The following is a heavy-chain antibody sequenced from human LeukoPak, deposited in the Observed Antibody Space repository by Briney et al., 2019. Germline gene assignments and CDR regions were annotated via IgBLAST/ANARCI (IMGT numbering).Heavy chain of an antibody. V-gene: IGHV3-30*02. CDR2: IEKDGSNK. D-gene: IGHD5-18*01. CDR1: GFTFKTYG. J-gene: IGHJ4*02. CDR3: ARDSRGYSYGPNTDY. Sequence: GGSLRLSCAASGFTFKTYGMHWVRQAPGKGLDWVAFIEKDGSNKYYADSVKGRFTVSRDNSKNRLYLQMDSLRVEDTAMYYCARDSRGYSYGPNTDYWGQGTLVAVSS.